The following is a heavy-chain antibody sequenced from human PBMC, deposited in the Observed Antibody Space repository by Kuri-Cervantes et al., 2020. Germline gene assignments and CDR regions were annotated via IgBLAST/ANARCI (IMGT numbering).Heavy chain of an antibody. CDR3: ARERPYYYYGMDV. CDR2: ISYDGSNK. CDR1: GFTFSSYA. Sequence: GESLKISCAASGFTFSSYAMHWVRQAPGKGLEWVAVISYDGSNKYYADSVKGRFSISRDNSKNTLYLQVNSLRAEDTAVYYCARERPYYYYGMDVWGQGTTVTVSS. J-gene: IGHJ6*02. V-gene: IGHV3-30-3*01.